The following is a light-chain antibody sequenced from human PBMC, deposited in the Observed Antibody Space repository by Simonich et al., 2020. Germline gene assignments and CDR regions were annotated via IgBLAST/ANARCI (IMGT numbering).Light chain of an antibody. J-gene: IGKJ2*01. CDR2: WAS. CDR1: QSVLYSSNNKNY. V-gene: IGKV4-1*01. Sequence: DIVMTQSPDPLAVSLGERATINCKSSQSVLYSSNNKNYLAWYQQKPGQPPKLLIYWASTRESGVPDRFSGSGSGTDFTLTISILQAEDVAVYYCQQYYSTPYTFGQGTKLEIK. CDR3: QQYYSTPYT.